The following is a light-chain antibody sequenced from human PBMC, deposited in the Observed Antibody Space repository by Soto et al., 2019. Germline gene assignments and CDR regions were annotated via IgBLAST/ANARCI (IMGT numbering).Light chain of an antibody. Sequence: DIVMTQSPDSLAASLGERATINCKSSQSVLYSSNNKNYLAWYQQKPGQPPKLLIYWASTRESGVPDRFSGSGSGTDFTLTISSLQAEDVAVYYCQQYYTNALTFGGGTKVGVK. V-gene: IGKV4-1*01. CDR2: WAS. J-gene: IGKJ4*01. CDR3: QQYYTNALT. CDR1: QSVLYSSNNKNY.